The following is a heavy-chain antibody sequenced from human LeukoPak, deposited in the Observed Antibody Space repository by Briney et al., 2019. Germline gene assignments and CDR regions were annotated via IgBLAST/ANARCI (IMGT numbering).Heavy chain of an antibody. Sequence: GGSLRLSCDASGFTFNNYDMHWVRQAPGKGLEWVASTHFDGSKRFHADSVKGRFTVSRDNSNNTVHLQMSNLRADDTAVYYAATKRRGFNIGGPYFDHWGQGILVAVSS. CDR2: THFDGSKR. CDR3: ATKRRGFNIGGPYFDH. CDR1: GFTFNNYD. D-gene: IGHD2-15*01. J-gene: IGHJ4*02. V-gene: IGHV3-30*02.